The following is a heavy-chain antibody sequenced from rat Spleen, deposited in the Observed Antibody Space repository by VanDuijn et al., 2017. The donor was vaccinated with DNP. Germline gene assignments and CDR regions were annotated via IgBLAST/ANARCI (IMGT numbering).Heavy chain of an antibody. CDR1: GFTFSSYY. CDR2: ISTGGGSS. V-gene: IGHV5-25*01. J-gene: IGHJ2*01. CDR3: ARRYGPLDY. Sequence: EVQLVESGGGLVQPGRSLKLSCAASGFTFSSYYMAWVRQAPTKGLEWVAYISTGGGSSYYRDSVKGRFTISRDNAKSTLYLQMDSLRSEDTATYYCARRYGPLDYWGQGVMVTVSS. D-gene: IGHD1-7*01.